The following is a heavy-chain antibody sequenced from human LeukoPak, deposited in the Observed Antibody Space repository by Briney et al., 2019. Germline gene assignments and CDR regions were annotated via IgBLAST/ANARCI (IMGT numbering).Heavy chain of an antibody. J-gene: IGHJ5*02. CDR1: GYTFTSYY. CDR2: INPNSGGT. V-gene: IGHV1-2*04. D-gene: IGHD3-10*01. Sequence: ASVKVSCKASGYTFTSYYMHWVRQAPGQGLEWMGWINPNSGGTNYAQKFQGWVTMTRDTSISTAYMELSRLRSDDTAVYYCARGGSGSYYQNNWFDPWGQGTLVTVSS. CDR3: ARGGSGSYYQNNWFDP.